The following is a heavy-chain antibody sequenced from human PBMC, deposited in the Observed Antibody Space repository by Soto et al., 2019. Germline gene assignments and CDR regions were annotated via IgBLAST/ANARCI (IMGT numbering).Heavy chain of an antibody. J-gene: IGHJ4*02. CDR2: MYYSGST. D-gene: IGHD6-13*01. V-gene: IGHV4-39*01. CDR1: GGSISSTDYC. Sequence: PSETLSLTCIVSGGSISSTDYCWGWLRQPPGKGLEWIGCMYYSGSTYYNPSLKSRVTISVDTSKNQFSLNLSSLTAADTAVYYCATHVGPSVAGDYWGQGSLVTVSS. CDR3: ATHVGPSVAGDY.